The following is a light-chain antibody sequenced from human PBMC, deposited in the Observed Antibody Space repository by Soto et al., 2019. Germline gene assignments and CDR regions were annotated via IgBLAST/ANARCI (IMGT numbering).Light chain of an antibody. V-gene: IGLV2-8*01. Sequence: QSALTQPSSAYGSPWQSVTIYCTGTSSDVGGYDYVSWDQQHPGKAPKLMIYEVTIRPSGVSDRFSGSKSGNTASLTVSGLQAEDEADYYCSSYTGGNPSYVFGTGTKVTVL. CDR3: SSYTGGNPSYV. CDR1: SSDVGGYDY. J-gene: IGLJ1*01. CDR2: EVT.